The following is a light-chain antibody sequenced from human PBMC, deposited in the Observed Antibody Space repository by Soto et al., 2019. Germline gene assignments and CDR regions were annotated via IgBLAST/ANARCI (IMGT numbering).Light chain of an antibody. CDR3: QQYTNWPYT. CDR1: QSVGSN. J-gene: IGKJ2*01. Sequence: EIGMTQSPATLSVSPGERASLSCRASQSVGSNLAWYQQTAGQAPRLLIYGASTRATGIPARFSGSGSGTEFTLTISSLQSEDFAVYSCQQYTNWPYTFGQGPSWRSN. CDR2: GAS. V-gene: IGKV3-15*01.